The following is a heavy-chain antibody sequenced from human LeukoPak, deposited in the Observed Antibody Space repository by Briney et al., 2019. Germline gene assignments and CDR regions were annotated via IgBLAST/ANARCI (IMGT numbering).Heavy chain of an antibody. D-gene: IGHD3-22*01. CDR2: INPNSGAT. CDR1: GYTFTGYY. CDR3: ASGGRLYDRSPYYHDY. Sequence: ASVKVSCKASGYTFTGYYIHWVRQAPGQGLEWMGWINPNSGATDYAQKFQGRVTMTRDTSISTAYMELSRLRSDDTAVYYCASGGRLYDRSPYYHDYWGQGTLVTVSS. J-gene: IGHJ4*02. V-gene: IGHV1-2*02.